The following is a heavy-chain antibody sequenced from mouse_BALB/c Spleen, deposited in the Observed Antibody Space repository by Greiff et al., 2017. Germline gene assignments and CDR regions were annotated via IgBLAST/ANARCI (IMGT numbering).Heavy chain of an antibody. CDR1: GFTFSSYA. CDR2: ISSGGST. D-gene: IGHD1-2*01. V-gene: IGHV5-6-5*01. Sequence: EVKLVESGGGLVKPGGSLKLSCAASGFTFSSYAMSWVRQTPEKRLEWVASISSGGSTYYPDSVKGRFTISRDNARNILYLQMSSLRSEDTAMYYCARPLLRYYAMDYWGQGTSVTVSS. CDR3: ARPLLRYYAMDY. J-gene: IGHJ4*01.